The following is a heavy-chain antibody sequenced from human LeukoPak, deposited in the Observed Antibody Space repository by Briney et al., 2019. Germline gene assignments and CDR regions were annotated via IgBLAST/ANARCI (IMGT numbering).Heavy chain of an antibody. V-gene: IGHV3-48*01. D-gene: IGHD3-3*01. CDR3: ARTYDFGRGPPGDAFDN. J-gene: IGHJ3*02. CDR1: GFTFTIFG. CDR2: IDARSGIT. Sequence: GGSLRLSCAASGFTFTIFGMNWDRQAPGKGPEWVSYIDARSGITYYADSVQGRFTISRDNAKESVFLQMNRLRVDDTAVYYCARTYDFGRGPPGDAFDNWGQGTPVTVSS.